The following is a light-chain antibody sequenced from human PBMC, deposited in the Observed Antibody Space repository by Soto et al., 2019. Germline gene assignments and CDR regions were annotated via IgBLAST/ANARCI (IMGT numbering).Light chain of an antibody. CDR1: QSVSSNY. CDR2: GAS. CDR3: QQYGSSPLYT. Sequence: EIVLTQSPGTLSLSPGESATLSCRASQSVSSNYLAWYQQKPGQAPRLLIYGASSRATGISDRFSGSGSGTDFTLTISRLEPEDFAVYYCQQYGSSPLYTFGQGTKLEIK. V-gene: IGKV3-20*01. J-gene: IGKJ2*01.